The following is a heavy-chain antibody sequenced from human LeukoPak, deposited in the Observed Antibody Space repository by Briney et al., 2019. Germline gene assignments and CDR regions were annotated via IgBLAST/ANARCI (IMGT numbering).Heavy chain of an antibody. CDR2: VDSDGTDA. CDR3: ARDLPYSSRWESIDY. V-gene: IGHV3-74*03. J-gene: IGHJ4*02. Sequence: PGESLTLSCAASGFSFDNYWMHWVRQAPGKGPAWVSRVDSDGTDAAYADSVKGRFTISRDNAKSTLYLQMNSLRVEDTAVYYCARDLPYSSRWESIDYWGQGTLVTVSS. CDR1: GFSFDNYW. D-gene: IGHD6-13*01.